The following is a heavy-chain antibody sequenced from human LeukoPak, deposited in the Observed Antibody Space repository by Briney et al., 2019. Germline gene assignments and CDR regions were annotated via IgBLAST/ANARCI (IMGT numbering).Heavy chain of an antibody. CDR1: GYTFTSYA. CDR2: INAGNGNT. D-gene: IGHD3-10*01. V-gene: IGHV1-3*01. J-gene: IGHJ4*02. Sequence: ASVKVSCKASGYTFTSYAMHWVRQAPGQRLEWMGWINAGNGNTKYSQKFQGRVTITRDTSASTAYMELSSLRSEDTAVYYCARDRAMVRGPPDYWGQGTLVTVSS. CDR3: ARDRAMVRGPPDY.